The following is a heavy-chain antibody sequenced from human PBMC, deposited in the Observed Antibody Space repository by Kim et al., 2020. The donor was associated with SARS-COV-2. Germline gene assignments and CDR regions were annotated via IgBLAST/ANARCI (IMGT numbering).Heavy chain of an antibody. CDR2: IYYSGST. D-gene: IGHD3-10*01. J-gene: IGHJ4*02. CDR3: ASGDTAPLGY. Sequence: SETLSLTCTVSGGSISSGGYYWSWIRQHPGQGLEWIGYIYYSGSTYYNPSLKSRVTISVDTSKNQFSLKLSSVTAADTAVYYCASGDTAPLGYWGQGTLVTVSS. V-gene: IGHV4-31*03. CDR1: GGSISSGGYY.